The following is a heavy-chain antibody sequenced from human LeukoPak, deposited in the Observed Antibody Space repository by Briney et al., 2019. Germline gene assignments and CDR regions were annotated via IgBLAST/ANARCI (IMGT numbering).Heavy chain of an antibody. V-gene: IGHV4-59*01. CDR1: GDSISSYF. CDR3: ARDSHSVDTATPRGFDP. Sequence: PSETLSLTCTDSGDSISSYFWSWIRQPPGKGLEWIGYFHDSGSANYNPSLKSRITMSVDTSKNQFSLKLRSVTAADTAVYYCARDSHSVDTATPRGFDPWGQGTLVTVSS. D-gene: IGHD2-15*01. J-gene: IGHJ5*02. CDR2: FHDSGSA.